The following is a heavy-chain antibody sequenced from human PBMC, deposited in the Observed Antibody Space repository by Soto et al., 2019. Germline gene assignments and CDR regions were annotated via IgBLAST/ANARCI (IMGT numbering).Heavy chain of an antibody. Sequence: GSLRLSCAASGFTFSTYAMSWVRQAPGEGLEWVSGIGGSGTTTYYADSVKGRFTISRDNSKDTLYLQMNSLRAEDTAVYYCAKCRLPYSASLNDYWGQGTLVTVSS. J-gene: IGHJ4*02. V-gene: IGHV3-23*01. CDR1: GFTFSTYA. CDR3: AKCRLPYSASLNDY. D-gene: IGHD3-16*01. CDR2: IGGSGTTT.